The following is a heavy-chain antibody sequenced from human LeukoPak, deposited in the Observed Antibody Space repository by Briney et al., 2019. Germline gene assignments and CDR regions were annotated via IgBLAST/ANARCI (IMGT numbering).Heavy chain of an antibody. CDR1: GGSISSYY. V-gene: IGHV4-59*01. CDR2: IYYSGST. J-gene: IGHJ3*02. CDR3: ARGDYDFWSGYYPWDAFDI. D-gene: IGHD3-3*01. Sequence: SETLSLTCTVSGGSISSYYWSWIRQPPGKGLEWIGYIYYSGSTNYNPSLKSRVTISVDTSKNQFSLKLSSVTAADTAVYYCARGDYDFWSGYYPWDAFDIWGQGTMVTVSS.